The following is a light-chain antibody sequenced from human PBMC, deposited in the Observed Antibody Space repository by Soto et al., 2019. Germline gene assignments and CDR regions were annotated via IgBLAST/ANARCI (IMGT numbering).Light chain of an antibody. V-gene: IGKV1-5*03. CDR1: QSISSW. CDR3: QQHNSYSGP. CDR2: KAS. Sequence: DIQMTQSPSTLSASIGDRVTITCRASQSISSWLAWYQQKPGKAPKLLIYKASSLESGVPSRFSGSGSGTEFTLTISSLQPDDFATYYCQQHNSYSGPFCQGTKVDI. J-gene: IGKJ1*01.